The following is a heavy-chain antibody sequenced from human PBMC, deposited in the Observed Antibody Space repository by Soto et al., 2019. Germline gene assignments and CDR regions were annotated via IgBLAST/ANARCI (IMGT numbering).Heavy chain of an antibody. CDR1: GDSISSGGYY. Sequence: PSETLSLTCTVSGDSISSGGYYWSWIRQHPGKGLEWIGYIYFSGSTYYNPSLQSRVTISVDTSKNQFSPKLSSVTAADTAVYYCATNIAAAAFDPWGQGTLVTVSS. CDR2: IYFSGST. V-gene: IGHV4-31*03. D-gene: IGHD6-13*01. CDR3: ATNIAAAAFDP. J-gene: IGHJ5*02.